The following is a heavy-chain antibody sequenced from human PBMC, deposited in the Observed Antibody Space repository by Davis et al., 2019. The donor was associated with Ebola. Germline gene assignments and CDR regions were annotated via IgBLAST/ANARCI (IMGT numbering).Heavy chain of an antibody. CDR1: GFTFSSYG. Sequence: PGGSLRLSCAASGFTFSSYGMHWIRQAPGKGLEWVAVISYDGSNKYYADSVKGRFTISRDNSKNTLYLQMNSLRAEDTAVYYCAKVLGTMIGRHFDYWGQGTLVTVSS. CDR3: AKVLGTMIGRHFDY. V-gene: IGHV3-30*18. CDR2: ISYDGSNK. J-gene: IGHJ4*02. D-gene: IGHD3-22*01.